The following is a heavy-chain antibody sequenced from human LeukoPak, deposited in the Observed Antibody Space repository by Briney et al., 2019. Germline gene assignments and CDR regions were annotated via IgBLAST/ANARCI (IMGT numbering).Heavy chain of an antibody. J-gene: IGHJ4*02. CDR1: GFTFSRYA. Sequence: PGGSLRLSCAASGFTFSRYAMSWVRQAPGKGLEWVSAISGSGGSTYYADSVKGRFTISRDNSKNTLYLQMNSLGAEDTAVYYCAMYRGYTYGYPFDYWGQGTLVTVSS. V-gene: IGHV3-23*01. D-gene: IGHD5-18*01. CDR2: ISGSGGST. CDR3: AMYRGYTYGYPFDY.